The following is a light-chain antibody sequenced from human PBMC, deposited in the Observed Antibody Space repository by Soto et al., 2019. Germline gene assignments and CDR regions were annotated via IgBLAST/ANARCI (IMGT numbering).Light chain of an antibody. J-gene: IGKJ4*01. CDR2: HAS. V-gene: IGKV1-6*01. Sequence: AIQMTQSPSSXSAXVXDRVTITCRASQGVGLDLAWYQQKPGKAPNLLIYHASTLQSGVPSRFSGSGSGTDFTLTISSLQPEDFGTYYCLQDNSNPLSFGGGTKVGIK. CDR3: LQDNSNPLS. CDR1: QGVGLD.